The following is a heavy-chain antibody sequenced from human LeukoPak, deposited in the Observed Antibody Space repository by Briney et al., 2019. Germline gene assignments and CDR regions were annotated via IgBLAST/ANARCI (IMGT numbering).Heavy chain of an antibody. Sequence: HPGGSLRLSCAASGFTVSSNYMSWVRQAPGKGLEWVSVIYRGGSTYYADSVKGRFTISRDNSKNTLYLQMNSLRAEDTAVYYCARDSPPYYYDSSGKDDWGQGTLVTVSS. J-gene: IGHJ4*02. CDR1: GFTVSSNY. V-gene: IGHV3-66*02. CDR3: ARDSPPYYYDSSGKDD. CDR2: IYRGGST. D-gene: IGHD3-22*01.